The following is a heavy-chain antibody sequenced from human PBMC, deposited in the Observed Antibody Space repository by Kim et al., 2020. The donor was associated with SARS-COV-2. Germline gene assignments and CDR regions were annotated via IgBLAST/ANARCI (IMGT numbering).Heavy chain of an antibody. V-gene: IGHV3-33*05. CDR3: ARDIRTVAGTHPYYYGMDG. J-gene: IGHJ6*02. CDR2: ISYDGSNK. CDR1: GFTFSSYG. D-gene: IGHD6-19*01. Sequence: GGSLRLSCAASGFTFSSYGMHWVRQAPGKGLEWVAVISYDGSNKYYADSVKGRFTISRDNSKNTLYLQMNSLRAEDTAVYYCARDIRTVAGTHPYYYGMDGGGQGTTVNFSS.